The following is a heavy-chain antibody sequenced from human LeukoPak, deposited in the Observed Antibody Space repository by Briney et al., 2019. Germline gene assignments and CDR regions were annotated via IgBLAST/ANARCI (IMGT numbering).Heavy chain of an antibody. J-gene: IGHJ6*03. CDR1: GGSINSYY. CDR2: IYYSGST. Sequence: SETLSLTCTVSGGSINSYYWSWIRQPPGKGLEWIGYIYYSGSTKYNPSLKSRVTISVDTSKNQFSLKLSSVTAADTAVYYCARNYYYYMDVWGKGTTVTVSS. V-gene: IGHV4-59*12. CDR3: ARNYYYYMDV.